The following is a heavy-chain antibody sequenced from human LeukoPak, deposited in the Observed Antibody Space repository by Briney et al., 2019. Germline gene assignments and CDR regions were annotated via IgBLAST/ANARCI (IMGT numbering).Heavy chain of an antibody. J-gene: IGHJ4*02. CDR2: MNPNSGNT. Sequence: GASVKVSCKASGYTFTSYDISWVRQATGQGLEWMGWMNPNSGNTGYAQKFQGRVTMTRNTSISTAYMELSSLRSEDTAVYYCAVTAATWAIYYFDYWGQETLVTVSS. V-gene: IGHV1-8*01. D-gene: IGHD2-15*01. CDR1: GYTFTSYD. CDR3: AVTAATWAIYYFDY.